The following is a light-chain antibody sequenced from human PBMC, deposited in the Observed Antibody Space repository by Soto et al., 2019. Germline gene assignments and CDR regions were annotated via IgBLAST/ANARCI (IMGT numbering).Light chain of an antibody. CDR1: SSNIGSIT. Sequence: QSVLTQPPSASGTPGQRVTISCSGSSSNIGSITVNWYQQLPGTAPKLLIYSNNQRPSGVPDRFSGSKSGTSAFLAISGLQSEDEADYYCAAWDDSLNGPVFGGGTKLTVL. V-gene: IGLV1-44*01. CDR3: AAWDDSLNGPV. J-gene: IGLJ2*01. CDR2: SNN.